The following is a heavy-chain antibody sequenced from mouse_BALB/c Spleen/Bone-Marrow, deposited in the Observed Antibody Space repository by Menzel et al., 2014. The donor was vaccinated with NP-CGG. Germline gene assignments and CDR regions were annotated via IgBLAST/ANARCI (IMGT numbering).Heavy chain of an antibody. V-gene: IGHV5-17*02. D-gene: IGHD4-1*01. CDR2: ISSGSSTI. CDR3: ATGTRAMDY. Sequence: EVKLMESGGGLVQPGGSRKLSCAASGFTFSSFGMHWVRRAPEKGLEWVAYISSGSSTIYYADTVKGRFTISRDNPKNTLFLQMTSLRSEDTAMYYCATGTRAMDYWGQGTSVTVSS. CDR1: GFTFSSFG. J-gene: IGHJ4*01.